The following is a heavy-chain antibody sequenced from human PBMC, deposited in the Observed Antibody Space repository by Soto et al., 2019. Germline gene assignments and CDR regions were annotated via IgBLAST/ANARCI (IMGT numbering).Heavy chain of an antibody. CDR1: GXPPHDHC. Sequence: GSLRLCCVASGXPPHDHCMHWVRQAPGKGLEWVSGIVLNSGHTGYADSVKGRFTISRDNAKNSLYLQMNTLRVEDTGLYYCVKDIEPGGADCWGQGTLATVSS. CDR3: VKDIEPGGADC. CDR2: IVLNSGHT. D-gene: IGHD3-16*01. J-gene: IGHJ4*02. V-gene: IGHV3-9*02.